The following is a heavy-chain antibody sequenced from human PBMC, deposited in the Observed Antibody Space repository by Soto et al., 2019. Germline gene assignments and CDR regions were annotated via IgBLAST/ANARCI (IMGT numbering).Heavy chain of an antibody. CDR2: INPSGGST. D-gene: IGHD4-4*01. CDR3: ARDLSVTPREGGMDV. J-gene: IGHJ6*02. V-gene: IGHV1-46*01. CDR1: GYTFTSYY. Sequence: QVQLVQSGAEVKKPGASVKVSCKASGYTFTSYYMHWVRQAPGQGLEWMGIINPSGGSTSYAQKFQGRVTMHRDTSTSTVYMELSSLRSEDTAVYYCARDLSVTPREGGMDVWGQGTTVTVSS.